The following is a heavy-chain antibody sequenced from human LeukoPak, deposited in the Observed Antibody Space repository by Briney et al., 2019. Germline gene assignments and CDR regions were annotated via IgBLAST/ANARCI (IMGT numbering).Heavy chain of an antibody. V-gene: IGHV1-18*01. CDR2: ISGYDGNT. Sequence: ASVKVSCKASGYAFTSYGISWVRQAPGQGLEWMGWISGYDGNTNYAQKLQGRVTMTTDTTTSTAYMELKSLRSDDTAVYYCVRGGSSSRLDYWGQGTLVTASS. J-gene: IGHJ4*02. D-gene: IGHD6-13*01. CDR1: GYAFTSYG. CDR3: VRGGSSSRLDY.